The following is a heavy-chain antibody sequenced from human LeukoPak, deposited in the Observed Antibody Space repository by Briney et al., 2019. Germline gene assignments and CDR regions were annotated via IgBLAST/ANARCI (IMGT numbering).Heavy chain of an antibody. Sequence: SETLSLTCTVSGGSISSSSYYWGWIRQPPGKGLEWIGSIYYSGSTYYNPSLKSRVTISVDTSKNQFSLKLSSVTAADTAVYYCARGGHYYGSGSILFDYWGQGTLVTVSS. CDR3: ARGGHYYGSGSILFDY. D-gene: IGHD3-10*01. V-gene: IGHV4-39*07. CDR2: IYYSGST. CDR1: GGSISSSSYY. J-gene: IGHJ4*02.